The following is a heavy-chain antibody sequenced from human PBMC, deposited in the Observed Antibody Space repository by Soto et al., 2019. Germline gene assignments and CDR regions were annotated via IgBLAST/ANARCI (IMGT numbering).Heavy chain of an antibody. V-gene: IGHV4-59*08. CDR1: GGSISSYY. D-gene: IGHD6-13*01. J-gene: IGHJ4*02. CDR2: IYYSGST. Sequence: SETLSLTCTVSGGSISSYYWSWIRQPPGKGLEWIGDIYYSGSTNYNPSLKSRVTISVDTSKNQFSLKLSSVIAADTAVYYCARRYSSSFDYWGQGTLVTSPQ. CDR3: ARRYSSSFDY.